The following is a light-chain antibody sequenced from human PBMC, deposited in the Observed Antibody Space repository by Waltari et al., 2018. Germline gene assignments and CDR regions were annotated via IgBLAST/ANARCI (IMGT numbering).Light chain of an antibody. Sequence: QSALTQPASVSGSPGQSIPIPCTVSSSDAGAYVSVSWYQHHPGKAPKLMIYGVSNRPSGVSNRFSGSKSGNTASLTISGVQAEDEADYYCSSYTGSSTLVIFGGGTKLTVL. CDR3: SSYTGSSTLVI. J-gene: IGLJ2*01. V-gene: IGLV2-14*01. CDR1: SSDAGAYVS. CDR2: GVS.